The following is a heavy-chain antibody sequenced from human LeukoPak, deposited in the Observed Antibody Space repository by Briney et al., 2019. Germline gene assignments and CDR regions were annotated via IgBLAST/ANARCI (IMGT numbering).Heavy chain of an antibody. CDR1: GGSISSGGNY. V-gene: IGHV4-31*03. CDR3: ARDRWFDP. CDR2: IYYSGST. Sequence: PSQTLSLTCTVSGGSISSGGNYGSWIRQHPGKGLEWIGYIYYSGSTYYNPSLKSRVTISLDTSKNQFSLKLTSVTAADTAVYYCARDRWFDPWGQGALVTVSS. J-gene: IGHJ5*02.